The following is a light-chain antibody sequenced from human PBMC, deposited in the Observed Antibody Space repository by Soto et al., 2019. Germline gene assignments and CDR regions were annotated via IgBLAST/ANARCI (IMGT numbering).Light chain of an antibody. Sequence: EIVLTQSPGTLSLSPGERATLSCRASQSVSSSYLAWYQQKPGQAPRLLIYGASSRATGIPDRFSGSGSGTDFTLTISSLEPEDFSVYYCQQYGSSLWTFXQGTKVDIK. CDR3: QQYGSSLWT. V-gene: IGKV3-20*01. J-gene: IGKJ1*01. CDR2: GAS. CDR1: QSVSSSY.